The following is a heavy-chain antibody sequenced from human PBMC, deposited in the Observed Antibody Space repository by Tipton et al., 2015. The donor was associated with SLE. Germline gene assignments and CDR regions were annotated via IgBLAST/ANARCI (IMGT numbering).Heavy chain of an antibody. CDR3: TREEIQLWFFDS. D-gene: IGHD5-18*01. Sequence: SLRLSCTASGFTFGDYAVSWFRQAPGKGLEWVGFIRSKAYGGTTEYAASVKGRFTISRDDSKSIAYLQMNSLKTEDTAVYYCTREEIQLWFFDSWGQGTLVTVSS. CDR1: GFTFGDYA. J-gene: IGHJ5*01. CDR2: IRSKAYGGTT. V-gene: IGHV3-49*03.